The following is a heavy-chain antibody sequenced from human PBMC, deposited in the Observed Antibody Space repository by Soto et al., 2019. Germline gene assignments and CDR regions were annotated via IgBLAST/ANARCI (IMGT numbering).Heavy chain of an antibody. Sequence: PSQTLSLTCAISGDSVSSNTAAWNWIRSSPSRGLEWLGRTYYRSNWRHDYAVSVRSRITVNPDTSKNHFSLQQNTVTPADTAVYYCGSGVAGSGFDLWGQGTLVTFSS. D-gene: IGHD6-19*01. J-gene: IGHJ4*02. CDR1: GDSVSSNTAA. V-gene: IGHV6-1*01. CDR2: TYYRSNWRH. CDR3: GSGVAGSGFDL.